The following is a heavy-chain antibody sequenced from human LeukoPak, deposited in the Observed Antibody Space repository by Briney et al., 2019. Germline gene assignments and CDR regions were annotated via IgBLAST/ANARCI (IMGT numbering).Heavy chain of an antibody. CDR2: IDPSGGST. CDR1: GYTYTRYY. CDR3: ARDFGEMPNY. V-gene: IGHV1-46*01. J-gene: IGHJ4*02. Sequence: ASVKVSCKASGYTYTRYYMHWVRQAPGQGLEWMGIIDPSGGSTSYAQNFQGGVTMTRDATTSTVYLELSSLRSEDTAVYYCARDFGEMPNYWGQGTLVTVSS. D-gene: IGHD5-24*01.